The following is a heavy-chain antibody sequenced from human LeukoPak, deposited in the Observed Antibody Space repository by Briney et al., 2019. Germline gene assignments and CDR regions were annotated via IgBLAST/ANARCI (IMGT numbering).Heavy chain of an antibody. CDR2: ISSSISYI. CDR3: ARDPTVDTAIVAY. V-gene: IGHV3-21*01. D-gene: IGHD5-18*01. CDR1: GFTFSSYS. J-gene: IGHJ4*02. Sequence: GGSLRLSCAASGFTFSSYSMNWVRQAPGKGLEWVSSISSSISYIYYADSVKGRFTISRDNAKNSLYLQMNSLRSEDTAVYYCARDPTVDTAIVAYWGQRTLVTVSS.